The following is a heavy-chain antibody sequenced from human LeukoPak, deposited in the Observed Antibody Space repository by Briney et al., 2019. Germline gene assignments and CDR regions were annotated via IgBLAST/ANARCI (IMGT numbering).Heavy chain of an antibody. J-gene: IGHJ6*02. CDR2: IYYSGST. V-gene: IGHV4-39*01. CDR1: GGSISSSSYY. Sequence: SSETLSLTCTVSGGSISSSSYYWGWIRQPPGKGLEWIGSIYYSGSTYYNPSLKSRVTISVDTSKNQFSLKLSSVTAADTAVYYCARHPGGPYYDFWSGYYPSYYYGMDVWGQGTTVTVSS. D-gene: IGHD3-3*01. CDR3: ARHPGGPYYDFWSGYYPSYYYGMDV.